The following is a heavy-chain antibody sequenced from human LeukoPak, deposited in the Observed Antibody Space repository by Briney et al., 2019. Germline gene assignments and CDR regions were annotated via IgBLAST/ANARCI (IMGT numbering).Heavy chain of an antibody. CDR3: ARVAYSDFWSGYYVDS. V-gene: IGHV3-11*04. Sequence: PRGSLRLSCAASGFTFSDYYMSWIRQAPGKGLEWVSYISGSGSTIYYADSVKGRFTISRDNAKNSLYLQMNSLRAEDTAVYYCARVAYSDFWSGYYVDSWGQGILVTVSS. CDR1: GFTFSDYY. CDR2: ISGSGSTI. J-gene: IGHJ5*01. D-gene: IGHD3-3*01.